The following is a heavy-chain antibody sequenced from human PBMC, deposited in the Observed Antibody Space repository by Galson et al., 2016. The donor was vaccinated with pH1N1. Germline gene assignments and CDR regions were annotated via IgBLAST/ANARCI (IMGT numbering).Heavy chain of an antibody. CDR2: ISSSSSTI. D-gene: IGHD3-10*01. CDR3: ARDQGGYGSGSFPAYYYYMDV. CDR1: GFTFSSYS. J-gene: IGHJ6*03. V-gene: IGHV3-48*04. Sequence: SLRLSCAASGFTFSSYSMNWVRQAPGKGLEWVSYISSSSSTIYYADSVKGRFTISRDNDKNSLYLQMNSLRAEDTAVYYCARDQGGYGSGSFPAYYYYMDVWGKGTTVTVSS.